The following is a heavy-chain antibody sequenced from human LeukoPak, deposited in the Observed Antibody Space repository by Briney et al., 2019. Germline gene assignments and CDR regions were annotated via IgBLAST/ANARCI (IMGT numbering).Heavy chain of an antibody. D-gene: IGHD5-18*01. Sequence: ASVKVSCKASGYTFTSYGISWVRQAPGQGLEWMGWISAYNGNTNYAQKLQGRDTMTTDTSTSTAYMELRSLRSDDTAVYYCARDPGWDTAMVPDYWGQGTLVTVSS. CDR1: GYTFTSYG. V-gene: IGHV1-18*01. J-gene: IGHJ4*02. CDR3: ARDPGWDTAMVPDY. CDR2: ISAYNGNT.